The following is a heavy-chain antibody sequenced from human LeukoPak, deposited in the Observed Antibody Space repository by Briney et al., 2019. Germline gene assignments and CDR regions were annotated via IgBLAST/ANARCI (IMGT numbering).Heavy chain of an antibody. CDR2: IFNSGST. CDR1: GGSISGFD. D-gene: IGHD2-15*01. Sequence: SETLSLTCTVSGGSISGFDWSWIRQPPGKGLEWIGYIFNSGSTNYNPSLKSRVTISVDTSKNQFSLKLSSVTAADTAVYYCARLGYCTGGSCYSDYLYGMDVWGQGTPVTGSS. J-gene: IGHJ6*02. CDR3: ARLGYCTGGSCYSDYLYGMDV. V-gene: IGHV4-59*01.